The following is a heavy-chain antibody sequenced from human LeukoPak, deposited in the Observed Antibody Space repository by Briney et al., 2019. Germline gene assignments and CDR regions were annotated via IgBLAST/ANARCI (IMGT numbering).Heavy chain of an antibody. CDR3: ARDQYSGSLDY. J-gene: IGHJ4*02. Sequence: SETLSLTCTVSGGSISSYYWTWIRQPAGKGLDWIGRFYSTGSTNYNPSLNSRVTMSVATSKNQFSLKLSSVTAADTAVYYCARDQYSGSLDYWGQGTLVTVSS. V-gene: IGHV4-4*07. CDR1: GGSISSYY. CDR2: FYSTGST. D-gene: IGHD1-26*01.